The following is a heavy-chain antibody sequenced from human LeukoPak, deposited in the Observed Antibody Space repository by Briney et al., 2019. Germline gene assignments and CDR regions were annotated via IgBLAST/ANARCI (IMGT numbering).Heavy chain of an antibody. J-gene: IGHJ4*02. CDR2: ISISGSGT. V-gene: IGHV3-23*01. Sequence: GGSLRLSCAASGFTFSSYAMTWVRQAPGKGLEWVSAISISGSGTSYADSVKGRFTISRDNPKNTLYLQMISLRADDTAIYYCVTVAANRVYWGQGTLVTVSS. CDR1: GFTFSSYA. CDR3: VTVAANRVY. D-gene: IGHD6-19*01.